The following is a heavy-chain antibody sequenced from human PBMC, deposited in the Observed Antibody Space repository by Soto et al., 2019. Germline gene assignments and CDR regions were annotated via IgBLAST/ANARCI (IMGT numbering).Heavy chain of an antibody. Sequence: EGSLRLSCAASGFTFSSYAINWGRQAPGKGLEWVSSVSANGRNTYYADSVKGRFTVSRDKSKNALFLQLDSLRVEDTAIYYCAKDLSSLGWLALGAPFDSWGPGTLVTVSS. CDR3: AKDLSSLGWLALGAPFDS. D-gene: IGHD3-22*01. CDR2: VSANGRNT. V-gene: IGHV3-23*01. J-gene: IGHJ4*02. CDR1: GFTFSSYA.